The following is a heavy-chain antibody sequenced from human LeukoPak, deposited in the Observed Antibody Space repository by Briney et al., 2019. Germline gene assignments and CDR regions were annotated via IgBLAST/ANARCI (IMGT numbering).Heavy chain of an antibody. CDR2: MNPNSGNT. J-gene: IGHJ5*02. Sequence: ASVPVSFKASRYTFTSYDINWVRQATGQGLEWMGWMNPNSGNTGYAQKFQGRVTMTSNTSKSTAYMELSSLRSEDTDVYYCARGYCSSTSCFRGWNWFDPWGQGTLVTVSS. CDR1: RYTFTSYD. V-gene: IGHV1-8*01. CDR3: ARGYCSSTSCFRGWNWFDP. D-gene: IGHD2-2*01.